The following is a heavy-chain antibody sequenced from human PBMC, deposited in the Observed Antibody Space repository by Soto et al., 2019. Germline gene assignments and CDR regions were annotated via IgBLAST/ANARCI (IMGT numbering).Heavy chain of an antibody. Sequence: ASVKVSCKASGGTFSSYAISWVRQAPGQGLEWMGGIIPIFGTANYAQKFQGRVTITADESTSTAYMELSSLRSEDTAVYYCARGNSMVISYSTLKAGSKNYYYGMDVWGQGTTVTVSS. V-gene: IGHV1-69*13. CDR3: ARGNSMVISYSTLKAGSKNYYYGMDV. CDR2: IIPIFGTA. CDR1: GGTFSSYA. J-gene: IGHJ6*02. D-gene: IGHD3-22*01.